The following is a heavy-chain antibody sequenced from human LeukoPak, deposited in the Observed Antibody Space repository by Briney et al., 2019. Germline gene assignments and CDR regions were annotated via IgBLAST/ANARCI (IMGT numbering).Heavy chain of an antibody. CDR2: IYHSGST. D-gene: IGHD2-2*01. CDR3: ERLGDCSSASCYSIGAFDT. J-gene: IGHJ3*02. V-gene: IGHV4-38-2*01. CDR1: GFSISSGYY. Sequence: SETLSLTCAVSGFSISSGYYWGGIRQPPGKGLEWIGSIYHSGSTYYNPSLKSRVTISVDTSKNQFSLKLSSVTAADTAVYYCERLGDCSSASCYSIGAFDTSGQGTMVTASS.